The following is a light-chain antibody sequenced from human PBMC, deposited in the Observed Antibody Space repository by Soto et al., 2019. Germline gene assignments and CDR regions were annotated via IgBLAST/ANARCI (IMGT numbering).Light chain of an antibody. CDR1: QSVSRN. J-gene: IGKJ3*01. CDR3: QQNRHWPLT. CDR2: GAS. Sequence: EIVMTQSPVTLSVSPGERATLSCRASQSVSRNLAWYQQKPGQAPRLLIYGASTRATGIPGRFSGSGSGTDFTLTIISLQSEDFAVYYCQQNRHWPLTFGPGTKVDI. V-gene: IGKV3-15*01.